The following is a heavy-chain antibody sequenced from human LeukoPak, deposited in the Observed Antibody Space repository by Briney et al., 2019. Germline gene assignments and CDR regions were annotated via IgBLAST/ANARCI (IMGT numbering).Heavy chain of an antibody. J-gene: IGHJ4*02. CDR1: GYTFTGFY. Sequence: GASVKVSCKASGYTFTGFYIHWVRQAPGQGLEWMAWINPRNGGSRSAQKFQGRVTLTRDTSISTAYMEMRKLTSDDTAFYYCARGRIAAAGAIDYWGQGARVTVSS. V-gene: IGHV1-2*02. D-gene: IGHD6-13*01. CDR3: ARGRIAAAGAIDY. CDR2: INPRNGGS.